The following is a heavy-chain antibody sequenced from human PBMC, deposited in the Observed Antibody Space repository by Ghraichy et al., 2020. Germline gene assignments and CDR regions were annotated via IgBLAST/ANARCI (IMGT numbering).Heavy chain of an antibody. CDR2: IYYSGST. D-gene: IGHD3-22*01. CDR1: GGSISSSSYY. Sequence: SETLSLTCTVSGGSISSSSYYWGWIRQPPGKGLEWIGSIYYSGSTYYNPSLKSRVTISVDTSKNQFSLKLSSVTAADTAVYYCARHEGDRRVVVIFFDYWGQGTLVTVSS. V-gene: IGHV4-39*01. CDR3: ARHEGDRRVVVIFFDY. J-gene: IGHJ4*02.